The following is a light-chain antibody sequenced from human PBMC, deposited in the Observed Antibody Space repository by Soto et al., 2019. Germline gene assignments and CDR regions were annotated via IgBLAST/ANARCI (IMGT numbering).Light chain of an antibody. CDR1: SKDVGGYNY. CDR2: DVN. CDR3: SSYSNTSTLYV. Sequence: QSVLTQPASVSGFPGQSITISCTGTSKDVGGYNYVSWYQKHPGEAPKLKIYDVNKRPSGVSNRFSGSKSGNTASLTISGIQAEDEADYYCSSYSNTSTLYVFGTGTKLTVL. V-gene: IGLV2-14*01. J-gene: IGLJ1*01.